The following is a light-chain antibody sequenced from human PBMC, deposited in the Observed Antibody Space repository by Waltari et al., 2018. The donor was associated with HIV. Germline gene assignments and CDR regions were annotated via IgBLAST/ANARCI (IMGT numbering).Light chain of an antibody. CDR2: RND. Sequence: QSVLTQPPSASGTPGQRVTISCSGSSSNIGSNSVFWSQQFPGTAPKVLIYRNDQRPSGVPDRFSASRSGTSASLVISGLRSEDEADYYCAAYDDNLPGWMFGGGTKLTAL. CDR3: AAYDDNLPGWM. V-gene: IGLV1-47*01. J-gene: IGLJ3*02. CDR1: SSNIGSNS.